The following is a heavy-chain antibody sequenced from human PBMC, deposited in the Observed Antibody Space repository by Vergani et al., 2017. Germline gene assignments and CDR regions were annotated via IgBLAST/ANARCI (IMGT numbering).Heavy chain of an antibody. V-gene: IGHV4-61*02. D-gene: IGHD2-15*01. Sequence: QVQLQESGPGLVKPSQTLSLTCTVSGGSINSHNYYWSWIRQPAGKGLECIGRIHTSGSTNYNPSLNSLVTMSEDTSKNQFSLNLTSVTAADTAVYFCARGSCGGGSCYKPLVDCWGQGILVTVSS. J-gene: IGHJ4*02. CDR3: ARGSCGGGSCYKPLVDC. CDR2: IHTSGST. CDR1: GGSINSHNYY.